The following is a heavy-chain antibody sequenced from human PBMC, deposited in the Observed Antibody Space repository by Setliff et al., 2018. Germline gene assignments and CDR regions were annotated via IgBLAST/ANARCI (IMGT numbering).Heavy chain of an antibody. CDR2: FNPNSGDT. Sequence: ASVKVSCKASGYIFTGYYIHWVRQAPGQGLEWMGRFNPNSGDTNSAQKFQGRVTMTRDTSINTAYMELGSLTSDDTAFYYCVRSGKFGMRFWFDQWGQGTLVTVSS. CDR3: VRSGKFGMRFWFDQ. D-gene: IGHD1-26*01. V-gene: IGHV1-2*06. J-gene: IGHJ5*02. CDR1: GYIFTGYY.